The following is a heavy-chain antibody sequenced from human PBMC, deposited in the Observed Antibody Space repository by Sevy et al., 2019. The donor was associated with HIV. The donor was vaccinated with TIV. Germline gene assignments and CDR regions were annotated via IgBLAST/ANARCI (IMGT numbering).Heavy chain of an antibody. Sequence: GGSLRLSCAASGFTFSSYWMHWVRQAPGKGLVWVSRINSDGSSTSYANSVKGRFTISRDNAKNTLYLQMNSLRAEDTAVHYCARGTGSLNYYGSGSPYGMDVWGQGTTVTVSS. V-gene: IGHV3-74*01. CDR1: GFTFSSYW. CDR3: ARGTGSLNYYGSGSPYGMDV. J-gene: IGHJ6*02. D-gene: IGHD3-10*01. CDR2: INSDGSST.